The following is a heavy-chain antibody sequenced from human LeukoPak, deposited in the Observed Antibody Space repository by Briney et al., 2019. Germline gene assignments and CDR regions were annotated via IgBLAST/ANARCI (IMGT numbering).Heavy chain of an antibody. Sequence: PSETLSLTCAFYGGSFSGYYWSWIRQPPGKGLEWIGEINHSGSTNYNPSLKSRVTISVDTSKNQFSLKLSSVTTADTAVYYCARDRGEIGAARLIPHYYMDVWGKGTTVTVSS. CDR1: GGSFSGYY. CDR2: INHSGST. D-gene: IGHD6-6*01. J-gene: IGHJ6*03. CDR3: ARDRGEIGAARLIPHYYMDV. V-gene: IGHV4-34*01.